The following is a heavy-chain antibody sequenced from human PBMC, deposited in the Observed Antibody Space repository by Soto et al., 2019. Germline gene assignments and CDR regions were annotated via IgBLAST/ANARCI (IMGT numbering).Heavy chain of an antibody. Sequence: GGSLRLACASSGFTSSNYAMICVLQSPGKGLEWVSAISGSGVCTYYPDSVKGRFTISRDNSKNTLYLQMNSLRAEDTAVYYCTNRKLATRPWGPAFDIWGQGTMVTVSS. J-gene: IGHJ3*02. V-gene: IGHV3-23*01. CDR3: TNRKLATRPWGPAFDI. CDR1: GFTSSNYA. D-gene: IGHD6-6*01. CDR2: ISGSGVCT.